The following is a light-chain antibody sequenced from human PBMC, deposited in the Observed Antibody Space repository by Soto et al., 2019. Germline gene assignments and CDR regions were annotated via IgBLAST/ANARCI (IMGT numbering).Light chain of an antibody. V-gene: IGKV1-39*01. Sequence: DIQMTQSPSSLSASVGDRVTITCRASQSISSYLNWYQQKPGKAPKVLIYAASSLQSGVPSRFSGSGSGTDFTLTISSLQPAAFATYYCQQSYSAPWTFCQGTKVEIK. CDR3: QQSYSAPWT. CDR2: AAS. J-gene: IGKJ1*01. CDR1: QSISSY.